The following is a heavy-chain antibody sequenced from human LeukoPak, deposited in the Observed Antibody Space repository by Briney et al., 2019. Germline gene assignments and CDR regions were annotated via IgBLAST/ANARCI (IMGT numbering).Heavy chain of an antibody. V-gene: IGHV3-74*01. Sequence: GGSVRLSCAASGFTFSSYWMHWARQAPGKGLVWVSRINSDGSSTIHAASVKGRLTISRDNAKNTLYLQMNSLRAEDTAVYYCAREVYSSGWSSFDYWGNRAIVSVSS. D-gene: IGHD6-19*01. CDR2: INSDGSST. CDR3: AREVYSSGWSSFDY. J-gene: IGHJ4*03. CDR1: GFTFSSYW.